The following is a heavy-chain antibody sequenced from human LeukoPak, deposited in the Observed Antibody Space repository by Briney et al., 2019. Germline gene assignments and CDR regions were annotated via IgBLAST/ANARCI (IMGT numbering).Heavy chain of an antibody. CDR2: IYASGST. CDR1: GGSISGYT. Sequence: SETLFLTCTVSGGSISGYTWSWIRQPAGKGLEWIGRIYASGSTNYNPSLQGRVTMSVDTSRGQSFLVVHSVTAADTAVYYCARGVVGATAFAYWGQGTVVTASS. J-gene: IGHJ4*02. D-gene: IGHD1-26*01. V-gene: IGHV4-4*07. CDR3: ARGVVGATAFAY.